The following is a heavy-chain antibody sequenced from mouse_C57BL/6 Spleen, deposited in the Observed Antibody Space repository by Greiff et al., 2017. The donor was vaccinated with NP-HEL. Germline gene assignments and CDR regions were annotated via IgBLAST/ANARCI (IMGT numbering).Heavy chain of an antibody. CDR1: DYTFTSYW. J-gene: IGHJ1*03. Sequence: QVQLQQPGAELVKPGASVKLSCKASDYTFTSYWMHWVKQRPGQGLEWIGMIHPNSGSTNYNEKFKSKATLTVDKSSSTAYMQLSSLTSEDSAVYYCARGGGSSSYWYFDVWGTGTTVTVSS. V-gene: IGHV1-64*01. CDR2: IHPNSGST. D-gene: IGHD1-1*01. CDR3: ARGGGSSSYWYFDV.